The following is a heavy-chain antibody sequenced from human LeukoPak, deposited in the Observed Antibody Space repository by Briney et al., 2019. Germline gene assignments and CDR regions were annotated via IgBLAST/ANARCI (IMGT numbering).Heavy chain of an antibody. CDR1: GYSFTSYW. J-gene: IGHJ4*02. D-gene: IGHD1-26*01. CDR3: ARLIQVGGSYFYFDY. Sequence: GESLKISWKGTGYSFTSYWIGWVRQMPGKGLEWMGIIYPGDSDTRYSPSFQGQVTISADKSISTAYLQWSSLKASDTAMYYCARLIQVGGSYFYFDYWGQGTLVTVSS. V-gene: IGHV5-51*01. CDR2: IYPGDSDT.